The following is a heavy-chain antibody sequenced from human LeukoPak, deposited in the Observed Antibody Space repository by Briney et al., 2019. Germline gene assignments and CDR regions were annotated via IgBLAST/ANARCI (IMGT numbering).Heavy chain of an antibody. CDR2: ISGSGGST. CDR1: GGTFSSYA. J-gene: IGHJ5*02. D-gene: IGHD4-17*01. Sequence: ASVKVSCKASGGTFSSYAISWVRQAPGKGLEWVSAISGSGGSTYYADSVKGRFTISRDNSKNTLYLQMNSLRAEDTAVYYCAKAANKMTTVTHNWFDPWGQGTLVTVSS. V-gene: IGHV3-23*01. CDR3: AKAANKMTTVTHNWFDP.